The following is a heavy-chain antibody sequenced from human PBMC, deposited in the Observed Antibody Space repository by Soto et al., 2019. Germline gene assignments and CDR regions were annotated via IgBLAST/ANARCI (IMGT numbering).Heavy chain of an antibody. Sequence: PGESLKISCKGSGYSFSSNWIGWVRQTPGKGLEWMGIVHPGNSGTKYSPSFQGQVTISADKSISTAYLQWSSLKASDTAMYYCVRLTGRSAYGLDVWGQGTTVTVSS. J-gene: IGHJ6*02. CDR3: VRLTGRSAYGLDV. CDR1: GYSFSSNW. V-gene: IGHV5-51*01. CDR2: VHPGNSGT. D-gene: IGHD7-27*01.